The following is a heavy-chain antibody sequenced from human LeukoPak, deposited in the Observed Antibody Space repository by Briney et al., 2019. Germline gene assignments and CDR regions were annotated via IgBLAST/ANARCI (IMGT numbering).Heavy chain of an antibody. V-gene: IGHV3-23*01. Sequence: PGGSLRLSCAASGFTFSSYAMSWVRQAPGKGLEWVSAISGSGGNPYYADSVKGRFTISRDNSKNTLYLQMNSLRAEDTAVYYCAGDPQYSYGYSPDYWGQGTLVTVSS. CDR2: ISGSGGNP. D-gene: IGHD5-18*01. CDR1: GFTFSSYA. CDR3: AGDPQYSYGYSPDY. J-gene: IGHJ4*02.